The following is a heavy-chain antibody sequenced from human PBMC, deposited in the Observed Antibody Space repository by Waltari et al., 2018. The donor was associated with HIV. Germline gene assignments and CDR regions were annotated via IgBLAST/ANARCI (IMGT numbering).Heavy chain of an antibody. Sequence: QVQLQQWGAGILKPSETLSLTCAVYGGSFRGYYWSWIRPSPGRGLEWIGEINHNEISNYNPSLKSRVSISVDTSKNQFSLKLSSVTAADTAIYYCARLYGRDSSGYYSYYYHGIDVWGQGTTVTVSS. CDR1: GGSFRGYY. J-gene: IGHJ6*02. V-gene: IGHV4-34*01. D-gene: IGHD3-22*01. CDR2: INHNEIS. CDR3: ARLYGRDSSGYYSYYYHGIDV.